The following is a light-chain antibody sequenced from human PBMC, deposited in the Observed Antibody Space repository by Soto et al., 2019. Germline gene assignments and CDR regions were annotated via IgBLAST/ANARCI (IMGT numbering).Light chain of an antibody. CDR3: QQYGRARLT. J-gene: IGKJ4*01. Sequence: IVLTQSPGTLSLPPGERATLSCRASQSVTSYLAWYQQKPGQAPRLLIYGASFRATDVPDRFTAGGSGTDFTLTISRLEPEDYAVYYCQQYGRARLTFGGGTKV. V-gene: IGKV3-20*01. CDR1: QSVTSY. CDR2: GAS.